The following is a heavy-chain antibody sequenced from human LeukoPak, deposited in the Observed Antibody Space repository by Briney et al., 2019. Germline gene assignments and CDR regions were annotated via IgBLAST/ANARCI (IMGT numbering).Heavy chain of an antibody. Sequence: PSETLSLTCTVSGGSISSYYWSWIRQPPGKGLEWIGYIYYSGSTNYNPSLKSRVTISVDTSKNQFSLKLSSVTAADTAVYYCARQLTMVRGVIITGNWFDPWGQGTLVTVSS. CDR1: GGSISSYY. CDR2: IYYSGST. D-gene: IGHD3-10*01. J-gene: IGHJ5*02. V-gene: IGHV4-59*08. CDR3: ARQLTMVRGVIITGNWFDP.